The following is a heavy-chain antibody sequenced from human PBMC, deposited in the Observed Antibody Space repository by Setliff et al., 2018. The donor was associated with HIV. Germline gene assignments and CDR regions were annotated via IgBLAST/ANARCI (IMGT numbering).Heavy chain of an antibody. CDR3: ARGDVYCTNGVCYNQHYYPMDV. J-gene: IGHJ6*02. V-gene: IGHV4-4*07. D-gene: IGHD2-8*01. Sequence: SSETLSLTCTVSGGSISSYYWSWIRQPAGKRLEFIGRISAAGTINYNPSLRSRLTLSLDMSKNQFSLKVNSVTAADTAVYYCARGDVYCTNGVCYNQHYYPMDVWGQGTTVTVSS. CDR2: ISAAGTI. CDR1: GGSISSYY.